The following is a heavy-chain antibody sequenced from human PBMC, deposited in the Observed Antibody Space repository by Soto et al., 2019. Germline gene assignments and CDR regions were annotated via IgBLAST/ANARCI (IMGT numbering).Heavy chain of an antibody. V-gene: IGHV4-34*01. CDR2: MSHSGGT. D-gene: IGHD1-1*01. J-gene: IGHJ3*02. CDR3: ARVERGTATTVVDAFDI. CDR1: GGSVNSGNYY. Sequence: QVQLQQWGAGLVKPSETLSLTCAVFGGSVNSGNYYWSWIRQPPGKGLEWIGEMSHSGGTHFNPSLKRRVTISVDTSTNQFSLKMSSVTAADTALYDCARVERGTATTVVDAFDIWGPGTMFTVSS.